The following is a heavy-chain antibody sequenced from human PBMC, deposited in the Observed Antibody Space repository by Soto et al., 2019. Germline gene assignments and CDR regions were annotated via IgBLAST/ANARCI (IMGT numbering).Heavy chain of an antibody. Sequence: ASVKVSCKASGYTFTSYGISWVRQAPGQGLEWMGWISAYNGNTNYAQKLQGRVTMTTDTSTSTAYMELRSLRSDDTAVYYCARDPLDCTGGSCHRRIGAFDIWGQGTMVTVSS. CDR2: ISAYNGNT. D-gene: IGHD2-15*01. J-gene: IGHJ3*02. CDR3: ARDPLDCTGGSCHRRIGAFDI. V-gene: IGHV1-18*01. CDR1: GYTFTSYG.